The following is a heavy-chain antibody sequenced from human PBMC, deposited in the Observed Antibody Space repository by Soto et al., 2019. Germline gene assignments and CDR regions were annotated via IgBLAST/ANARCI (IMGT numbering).Heavy chain of an antibody. V-gene: IGHV4-39*01. CDR3: ATSYYDFWSGYPSWFDP. CDR2: IYYSGST. CDR1: GGSISSSSYY. Sequence: SETLSLTCTVSGGSISSSSYYWGWIRQPPGKGLEWIGSIYYSGSTYYNPSLKSRVTISVDTSKNQFSLKLSSVTAADTAVYYCATSYYDFWSGYPSWFDPWGQGTLVTVS. D-gene: IGHD3-3*01. J-gene: IGHJ5*02.